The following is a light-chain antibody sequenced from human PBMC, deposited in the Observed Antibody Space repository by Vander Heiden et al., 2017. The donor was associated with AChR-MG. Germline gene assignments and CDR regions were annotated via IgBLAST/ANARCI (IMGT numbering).Light chain of an antibody. CDR1: DSDVGGYNY. CDR3: SSYTSTNTHVV. CDR2: EIS. V-gene: IGLV2-14*01. Sequence: QSALTQPASVSGSPGQSITISCTGTDSDVGGYNYVSWYQQHPGKAPKLMSYEISNRPAGLSNRFSGSKSGNTASLTISGLQAEDEADYDGSSYTSTNTHVVFGGGTKLTVL. J-gene: IGLJ2*01.